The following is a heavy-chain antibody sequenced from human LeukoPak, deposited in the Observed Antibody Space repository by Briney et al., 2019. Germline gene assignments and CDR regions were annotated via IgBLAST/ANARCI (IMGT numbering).Heavy chain of an antibody. CDR2: ISSSGSTI. Sequence: GGSLRLSCAASGFTFSDYYMSWIRQAPGKGLEWVSYISSSGSTIYYADSVKGRFTISRDNAKNTLYLQMNSLRAEDTAVYYCAREDDYGDYYLFDIWGQGTMVTVSS. D-gene: IGHD4-17*01. V-gene: IGHV3-11*04. CDR3: AREDDYGDYYLFDI. CDR1: GFTFSDYY. J-gene: IGHJ3*02.